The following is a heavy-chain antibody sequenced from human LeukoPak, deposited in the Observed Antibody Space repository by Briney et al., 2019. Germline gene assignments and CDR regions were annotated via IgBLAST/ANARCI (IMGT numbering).Heavy chain of an antibody. J-gene: IGHJ4*02. V-gene: IGHV3-7*01. D-gene: IGHD3-9*01. CDR3: ARDLMGYDILTGYYPRGFDY. Sequence: GGSLRLSCAASGFTFRNYWMSWVRQAPGKGLEWAAIIKSDGSAKYYVDSVKGRFDISRDNDKNSLYLQMSNLRAEDTAVYYCARDLMGYDILTGYYPRGFDYWGQGTLVTVSS. CDR1: GFTFRNYW. CDR2: IKSDGSAK.